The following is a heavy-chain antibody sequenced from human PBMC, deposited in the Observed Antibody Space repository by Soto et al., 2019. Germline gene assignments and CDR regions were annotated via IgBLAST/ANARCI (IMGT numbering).Heavy chain of an antibody. V-gene: IGHV4-4*02. CDR2: IYHSGST. CDR3: ARARGSWNDAGYFDY. Sequence: QVQLQESGPGLVKPSGTLSLTCAVSGGSISSSNWWSWVRQPPGKGLAWIGEIYHSGSTNHHPSLKSRVTMSVDKSKHQFSLKLSSVPAADTAVYYCARARGSWNDAGYFDYWGQGPLVTVSS. D-gene: IGHD1-1*01. CDR1: GGSISSSNW. J-gene: IGHJ4*02.